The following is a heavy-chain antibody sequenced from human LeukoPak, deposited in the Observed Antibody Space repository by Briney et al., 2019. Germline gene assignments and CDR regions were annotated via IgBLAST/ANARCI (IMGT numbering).Heavy chain of an antibody. V-gene: IGHV4-39*07. D-gene: IGHD5-24*01. Sequence: SETLSLTCTVSGGSISSSSYYWGWIRQPPGKGLEWIGEIYHSGSTNYNPSLKSRVTISVDKSKNQFSLKLSSVTAADTAVYYCARGGWWLQLPSYYYYYMDVWGKGTTVTISS. CDR3: ARGGWWLQLPSYYYYYMDV. CDR2: IYHSGST. J-gene: IGHJ6*03. CDR1: GGSISSSSYY.